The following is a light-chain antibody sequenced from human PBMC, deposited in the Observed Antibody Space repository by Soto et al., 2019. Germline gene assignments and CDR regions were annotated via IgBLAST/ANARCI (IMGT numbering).Light chain of an antibody. V-gene: IGKV3-11*01. CDR1: QSVSNY. Sequence: EIVLTQSPATLSLSPGERATLSCRASQSVSNYLSWYQQKPGLAPRLLMYETSRRATGIPARLSGSGSGTDFTLTISSLEPEDFAVYYCQQRNNWRDTFGQGTRLEIK. CDR3: QQRNNWRDT. J-gene: IGKJ5*01. CDR2: ETS.